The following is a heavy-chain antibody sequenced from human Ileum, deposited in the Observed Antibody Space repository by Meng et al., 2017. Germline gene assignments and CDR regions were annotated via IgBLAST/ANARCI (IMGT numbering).Heavy chain of an antibody. CDR3: ARSAVLLWFGESNLDY. D-gene: IGHD3-10*01. J-gene: IGHJ4*02. Sequence: GGSLRLSCAASGFTFSSYGMHWVRQAPGKGLEWVAVIWYDGSNKYYADSVKGRFTISRDNSKNTLYLQMNSLRAEDTAVYYCARSAVLLWFGESNLDYWGQGTLVTVSS. V-gene: IGHV3-33*01. CDR1: GFTFSSYG. CDR2: IWYDGSNK.